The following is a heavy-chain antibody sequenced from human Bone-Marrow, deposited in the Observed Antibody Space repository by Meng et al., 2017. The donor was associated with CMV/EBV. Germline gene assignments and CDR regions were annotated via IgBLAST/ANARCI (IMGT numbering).Heavy chain of an antibody. V-gene: IGHV3-73*01. J-gene: IGHJ5*02. Sequence: GESLKISCAASGFTFSGSAMHWVRQASGKGLEWVGRIRSKANSYATAYAASVKGRFTISRDDSKNKAYLQMNSLRAEDTAVYYCGKSRSGIPAALNHWGQGTLVTVSS. CDR1: GFTFSGSA. CDR3: GKSRSGIPAALNH. CDR2: IRSKANSYAT. D-gene: IGHD6-13*01.